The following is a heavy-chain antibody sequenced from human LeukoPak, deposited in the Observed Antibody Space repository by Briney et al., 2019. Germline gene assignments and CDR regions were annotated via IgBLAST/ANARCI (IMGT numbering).Heavy chain of an antibody. Sequence: PSETLSLTCAVSGGSISSGGYSWSWIRQPPGKGLEWIGYIYYSGSTYYNPSLKSRVTISVDTSKNQFSLKLSSVTAADTAVYYCARSSLRYFDWLDWGQGTLVTVSS. CDR2: IYYSGST. V-gene: IGHV4-30-4*07. D-gene: IGHD3-9*01. CDR3: ARSSLRYFDWLD. J-gene: IGHJ4*02. CDR1: GGSISSGGYS.